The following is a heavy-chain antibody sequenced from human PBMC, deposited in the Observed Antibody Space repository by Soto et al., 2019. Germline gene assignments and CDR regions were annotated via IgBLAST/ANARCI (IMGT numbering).Heavy chain of an antibody. D-gene: IGHD3-10*01. CDR3: ARGGVTSNNWSDP. Sequence: EVQLVESGGGLVKPGGSLRLSCAASGFTFSSYSMNWVRQAPGKGLEWVSSISSSSSYIYYADSVKGRFTISRDNAKNSLYLQMNSLRAEDTAVYHGARGGVTSNNWSDPWGQGTLVTVSS. V-gene: IGHV3-21*01. J-gene: IGHJ5*02. CDR2: ISSSSSYI. CDR1: GFTFSSYS.